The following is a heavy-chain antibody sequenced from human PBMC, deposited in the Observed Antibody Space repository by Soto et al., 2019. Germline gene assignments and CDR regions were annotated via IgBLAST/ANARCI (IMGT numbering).Heavy chain of an antibody. J-gene: IGHJ3*02. CDR3: AIDPVQCHSSGCNAFDI. V-gene: IGHV3-30-3*01. D-gene: IGHD3-22*01. CDR1: GFTFSSYA. Sequence: PGGSLRLSCAASGFTFSSYAMHWVRQAPGKGLEWVAVISYDGSNKYYADSVKGRFTISRDNSKNTLYLQMNSLRAEDTAVYYFAIDPVQCHSSGCNAFDIWGQGTMVTVSS. CDR2: ISYDGSNK.